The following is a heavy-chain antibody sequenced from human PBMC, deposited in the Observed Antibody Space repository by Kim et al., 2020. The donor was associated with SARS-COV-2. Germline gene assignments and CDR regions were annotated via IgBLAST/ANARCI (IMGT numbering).Heavy chain of an antibody. CDR3: ARDQSGYYFHCDY. CDR1: GFTFSSSA. J-gene: IGHJ4*02. Sequence: GGSLRLSCAASGFTFSSSAMHWVRQAPGKGLEWVAVISYDGSNKYYADSVKGRFTISRDNSKNTLYLQMNSLRAEDTAVYYCARDQSGYYFHCDYWGQGTLVTVSS. D-gene: IGHD3-22*01. CDR2: ISYDGSNK. V-gene: IGHV3-30-3*01.